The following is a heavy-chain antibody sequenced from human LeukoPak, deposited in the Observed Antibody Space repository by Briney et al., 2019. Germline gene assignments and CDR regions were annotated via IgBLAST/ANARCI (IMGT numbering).Heavy chain of an antibody. CDR1: GFTFSSYA. V-gene: IGHV3-23*01. J-gene: IGHJ4*02. CDR3: AKDHEGMATIGGYFDY. Sequence: ESGGSLRLSCAASGFTFSSYAMSWVRQAPGKGLEWVSAISGSGGSTYYADSVKGRFTISRDNSKNTLYLQMNSLRAEDTAVYYCAKDHEGMATIGGYFDYWGQGTLVTVSS. CDR2: ISGSGGST. D-gene: IGHD5-24*01.